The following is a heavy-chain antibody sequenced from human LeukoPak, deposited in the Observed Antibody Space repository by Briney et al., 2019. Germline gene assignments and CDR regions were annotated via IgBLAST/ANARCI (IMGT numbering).Heavy chain of an antibody. V-gene: IGHV1-18*04. CDR1: GYTFTSYG. CDR2: ISAYNGKT. J-gene: IGHJ6*04. D-gene: IGHD3-10*01. CDR3: ARDKYGIGASYYGSGSYSEYYYYYGMDV. Sequence: GASVKVSCKASGYTFTSYGISWVRQAPGQGLEWMGWISAYNGKTNYVQKLQGRVTMTTDTSTSTAYMELRSLRSDDTAVYYCARDKYGIGASYYGSGSYSEYYYYYGMDVWGKGTTVTVSS.